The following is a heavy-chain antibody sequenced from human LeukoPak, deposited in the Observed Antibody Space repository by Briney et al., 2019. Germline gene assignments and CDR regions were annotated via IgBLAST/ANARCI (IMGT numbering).Heavy chain of an antibody. J-gene: IGHJ4*02. Sequence: GRSLRLSCAASGFTFDDYAMHWVRQAPGKGLEWVSGISLNSGSIGYADSVKGRFTISRDNAKNSLYLQMNSLRAEDMALYYCAKGGRYSSSWYFDYWGQGTLVTVSS. D-gene: IGHD6-13*01. CDR1: GFTFDDYA. V-gene: IGHV3-9*03. CDR3: AKGGRYSSSWYFDY. CDR2: ISLNSGSI.